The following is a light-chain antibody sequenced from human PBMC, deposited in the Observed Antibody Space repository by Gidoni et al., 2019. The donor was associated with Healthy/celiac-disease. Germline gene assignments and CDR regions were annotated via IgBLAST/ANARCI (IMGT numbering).Light chain of an antibody. CDR2: GNS. CDR1: SSNIGAGYD. V-gene: IGLV1-40*01. CDR3: QSYDSSLSGGGV. J-gene: IGLJ3*02. Sequence: QSVLTQPPSVSGAPGQRVPISCPGSSSNIGAGYDVHWYQQLPGTAPKLLIYGNSNRPSGVPDRFSGSKSGTSASLAITGLQAEDEADYYCQSYDSSLSGGGVFGGGTKLTVL.